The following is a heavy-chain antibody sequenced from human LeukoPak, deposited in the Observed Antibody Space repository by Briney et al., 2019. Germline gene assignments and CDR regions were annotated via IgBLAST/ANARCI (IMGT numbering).Heavy chain of an antibody. Sequence: ASVKVSCKASGGTFSNYAINWVRQAPGQGLEWMGRIIPLLGIGNSAQKFQGRVTITADKATRTAYMELSSLRSDDTAVYYCARKRGVGVDTNAFDMWGQGTMVTVSS. J-gene: IGHJ3*02. CDR3: ARKRGVGVDTNAFDM. D-gene: IGHD3-3*01. V-gene: IGHV1-69*04. CDR1: GGTFSNYA. CDR2: IIPLLGIG.